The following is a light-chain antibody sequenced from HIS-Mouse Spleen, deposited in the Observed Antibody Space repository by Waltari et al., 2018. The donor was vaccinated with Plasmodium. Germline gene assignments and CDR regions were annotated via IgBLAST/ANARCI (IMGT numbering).Light chain of an antibody. Sequence: SYALTQPPSVSVSPGQTASIPCSGANLGYKYACWYQQKPGQSPVLVIYQDSKRPSGIPERFSGSNSGNTATLTISGTQAMDEADYYCQAWDSSTVVFGGGTKLTVL. CDR3: QAWDSSTVV. J-gene: IGLJ2*01. CDR1: NLGYKY. V-gene: IGLV3-1*01. CDR2: QDS.